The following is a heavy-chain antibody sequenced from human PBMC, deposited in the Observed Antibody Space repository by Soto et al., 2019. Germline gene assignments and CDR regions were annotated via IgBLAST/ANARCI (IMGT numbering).Heavy chain of an antibody. CDR2: SSHNGGT. CDR3: ARHRIEVVWRGFDF. Sequence: SETLSLTCTVSTDSSSVTNSYWGWIRQPPGKGLQWIGSSSHNGGTFYNPSLKGRVVISFDTSKKQSSLQVTSVTAADTAVYFCARHRIEVVWRGFDFWGQGSPVTVPQ. D-gene: IGHD3-10*01. V-gene: IGHV4-39*01. J-gene: IGHJ4*02. CDR1: TDSSSVTNSY.